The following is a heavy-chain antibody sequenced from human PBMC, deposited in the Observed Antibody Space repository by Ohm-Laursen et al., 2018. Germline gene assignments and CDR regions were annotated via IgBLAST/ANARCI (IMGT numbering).Heavy chain of an antibody. J-gene: IGHJ4*02. CDR1: GFTFTNAW. CDR2: IYTSGST. V-gene: IGHV4-4*07. CDR3: ARWAVAGTFDY. Sequence: LSCAATGFTFTNAWMSWIRQPAGKGLEWIGRIYTSGSTNYNPSLKSRVTMSVDTSKNQFSLKLSSVTAADTAVYYCARWAVAGTFDYWGQGTLVTVSS. D-gene: IGHD6-19*01.